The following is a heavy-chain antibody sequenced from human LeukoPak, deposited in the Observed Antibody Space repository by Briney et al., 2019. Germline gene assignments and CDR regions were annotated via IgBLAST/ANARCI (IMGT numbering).Heavy chain of an antibody. CDR3: ARAGGGDIDY. CDR2: TSSSSNYI. J-gene: IGHJ4*02. D-gene: IGHD3-16*01. Sequence: PGGSLRLSCAASGFIFSTYSMNWVRQAAGKGLEWISSTSSSSNYIYYADSVKGRFTISRDNAKNSLYLQMNSLRVEDTAVYYCARAGGGDIDYWGQGTLVTVSS. V-gene: IGHV3-21*01. CDR1: GFIFSTYS.